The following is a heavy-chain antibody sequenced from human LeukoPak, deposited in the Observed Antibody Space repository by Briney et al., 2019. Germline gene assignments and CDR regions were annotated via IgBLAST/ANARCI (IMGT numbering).Heavy chain of an antibody. CDR2: IKSKTDGGTT. Sequence: GGSLRLSCAASGFTFSNAWMSWVRQAPGKGLEWVGRIKSKTDGGTTDYAAPVKGRFTISRDDSKNTLYLQMNSLKTEDTAVYYCSIVVVAATDALDYWGQGTLVTVSS. V-gene: IGHV3-15*01. CDR1: GFTFSNAW. CDR3: SIVVVAATDALDY. D-gene: IGHD2-15*01. J-gene: IGHJ4*02.